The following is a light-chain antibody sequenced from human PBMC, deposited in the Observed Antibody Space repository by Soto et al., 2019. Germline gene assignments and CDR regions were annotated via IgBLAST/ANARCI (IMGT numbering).Light chain of an antibody. CDR2: DAS. CDR1: PGISNS. Sequence: DIQMTQSPSSLSAFVGDRVTISCRASPGISNSVAWYQQKPGKVPKVLIYDASTLQSGVPSRFSGSGSGTDFTLTISGLQPEDVAIYYCQKYNSGLETFGPGTKVDIK. J-gene: IGKJ3*01. CDR3: QKYNSGLET. V-gene: IGKV1-27*01.